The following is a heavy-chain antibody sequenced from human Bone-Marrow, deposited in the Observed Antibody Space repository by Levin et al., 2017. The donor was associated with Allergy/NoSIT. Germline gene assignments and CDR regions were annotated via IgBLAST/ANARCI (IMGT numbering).Heavy chain of an antibody. D-gene: IGHD2-15*01. J-gene: IGHJ4*02. CDR2: IYYSRST. V-gene: IGHV4-30-4*01. CDR1: GGSINSGDYY. Sequence: KASETLSLTCTVSGGSINSGDYYWSWIRQPPGKGLEWIGYIYYSRSTYYNPSLKSRVSISADTSKNQFSLKVTSVTVADTAVYYCATLCSGGFCYPNFDYWGQGILVSVSS. CDR3: ATLCSGGFCYPNFDY.